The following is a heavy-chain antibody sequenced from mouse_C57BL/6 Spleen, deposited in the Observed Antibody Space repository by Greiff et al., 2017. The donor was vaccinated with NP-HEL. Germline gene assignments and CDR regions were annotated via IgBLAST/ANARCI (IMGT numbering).Heavy chain of an antibody. D-gene: IGHD2-3*01. Sequence: EVKVVESGGGLVKPGGSLKLSCAASGFTFSDYGMHWVRQAPEKGLEWVAYISSGSSTIYYADTVKGRFTISRDNAKNTLFLQMTSLRSEDTAMYYCARGEGYDYAMDYWGQGTSVTVSS. CDR3: ARGEGYDYAMDY. CDR1: GFTFSDYG. J-gene: IGHJ4*01. V-gene: IGHV5-17*01. CDR2: ISSGSSTI.